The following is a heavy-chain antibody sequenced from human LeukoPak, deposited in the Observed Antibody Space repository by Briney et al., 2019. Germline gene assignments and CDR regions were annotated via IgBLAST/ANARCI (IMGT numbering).Heavy chain of an antibody. Sequence: ASVKVSCKASGYTFTSYDINWVRQATGQGLEWMGWMNPNSGNTGYARKFQGRVTMTRNTSISTAYMELSSLRSEDTAVYYCATRIVGATTPDYWGQGTLVTVSS. J-gene: IGHJ4*02. CDR2: MNPNSGNT. V-gene: IGHV1-8*01. CDR1: GYTFTSYD. CDR3: ATRIVGATTPDY. D-gene: IGHD1-26*01.